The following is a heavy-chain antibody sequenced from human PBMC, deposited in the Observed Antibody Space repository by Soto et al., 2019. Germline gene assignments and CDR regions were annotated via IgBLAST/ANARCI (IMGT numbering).Heavy chain of an antibody. CDR3: ARDYDYDYYYYGMDV. J-gene: IGHJ6*02. CDR2: ISAYNGNT. D-gene: IGHD5-12*01. Sequence: ASVKVACKASGYTFTSYGISWVRQAPGQGLEGMGWISAYNGNTNYAQKLQGRLTMTTDTSTSTAYMELRSLRSDDTAVYYCARDYDYDYYYYGMDVWGQGTTVTVSS. V-gene: IGHV1-18*01. CDR1: GYTFTSYG.